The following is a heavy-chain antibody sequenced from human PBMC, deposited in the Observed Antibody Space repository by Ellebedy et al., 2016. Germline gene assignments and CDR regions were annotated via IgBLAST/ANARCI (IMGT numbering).Heavy chain of an antibody. D-gene: IGHD3-22*01. Sequence: GESLKISCKGSGYSFTSYWIGWVRQMPGKGLEWMGIIYPGDSDTRYSPSFQGQVTISADKSISTAYLQWSSLKASDTAMYYCARAPRDYYDSSGYYEYATNFDYWGQGTLVTVSS. J-gene: IGHJ4*02. CDR1: GYSFTSYW. CDR2: IYPGDSDT. CDR3: ARAPRDYYDSSGYYEYATNFDY. V-gene: IGHV5-51*01.